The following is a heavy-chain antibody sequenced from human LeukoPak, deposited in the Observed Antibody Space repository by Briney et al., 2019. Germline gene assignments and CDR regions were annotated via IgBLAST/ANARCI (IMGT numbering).Heavy chain of an antibody. CDR2: INHSGST. J-gene: IGHJ4*02. V-gene: IGHV4-34*01. CDR1: GGSFSGYY. Sequence: SETLSLTCAVYGGSFSGYYWSWIRQPPGKGLKWIGEINHSGSTNYNPSLKSRVTISVDTSKNQFSLKLNSVTAADTAVYHCARHAAPDMDYFDYWGQGTLVTVSS. CDR3: ARHAAPDMDYFDY. D-gene: IGHD2-15*01.